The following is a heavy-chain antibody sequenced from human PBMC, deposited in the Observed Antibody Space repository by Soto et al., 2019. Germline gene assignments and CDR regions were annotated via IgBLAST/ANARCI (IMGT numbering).Heavy chain of an antibody. J-gene: IGHJ4*02. CDR2: FDPEDGET. Sequence: ASVKVSCKVSGYTLTELSMHWVRQAPGKGLEWMGGFDPEDGETIYAQKFQGRVTMTEDTSTDTAYMELNSLRAEDTAVYYCAKDPQQLIVYFDYWGQGTQVTVSS. CDR3: AKDPQQLIVYFDY. D-gene: IGHD6-13*01. CDR1: GYTLTELS. V-gene: IGHV1-24*01.